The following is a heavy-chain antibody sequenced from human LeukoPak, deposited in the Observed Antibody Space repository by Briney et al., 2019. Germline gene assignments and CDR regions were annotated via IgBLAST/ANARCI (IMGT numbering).Heavy chain of an antibody. CDR2: ISHTEGT. Sequence: KASETLSLTCGVFGVSINGYYWSWIRQSPGKGLGWIGEISHTEGTRYNPSLESRVTMSVGTSENQLSLKLIFVTAADTAVYYCARIRCGHSGSVCYNHWGLGTLVTVSS. D-gene: IGHD3-9*01. V-gene: IGHV4-34*01. CDR1: GVSINGYY. CDR3: ARIRCGHSGSVCYNH. J-gene: IGHJ4*02.